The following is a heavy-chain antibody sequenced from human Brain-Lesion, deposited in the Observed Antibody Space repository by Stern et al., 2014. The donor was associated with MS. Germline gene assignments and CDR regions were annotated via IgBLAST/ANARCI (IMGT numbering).Heavy chain of an antibody. CDR2: INPNTGGP. V-gene: IGHV1-2*06. J-gene: IGHJ6*02. D-gene: IGHD3-3*01. Sequence: VQLVESGAEVKKPGASVKVSCKTSGYIFTGYYIHWVRQAPGHGLEWMARINPNTGGPKYAQQLQGRVTMSRDTSISTAYVELSSLTADDTAVYYCARDQRGITIFGVVTDYYYLGMDVWGQGTTVTVSS. CDR1: GYIFTGYY. CDR3: ARDQRGITIFGVVTDYYYLGMDV.